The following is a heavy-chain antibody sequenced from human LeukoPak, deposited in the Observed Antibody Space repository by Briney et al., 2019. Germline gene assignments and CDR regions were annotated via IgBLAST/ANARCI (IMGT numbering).Heavy chain of an antibody. Sequence: GGSLRLSCAASGFTFSGYAMSWVRQAPGKGLEWVSAISGGSTYYADSVKGRFTISRDNSKNTLYLQMNSLRAEDTAVYYCAKDPQYYDFWSGYVNFDYWGQGTLVTVSS. V-gene: IGHV3-23*01. D-gene: IGHD3-3*01. CDR2: ISGGST. J-gene: IGHJ4*02. CDR3: AKDPQYYDFWSGYVNFDY. CDR1: GFTFSGYA.